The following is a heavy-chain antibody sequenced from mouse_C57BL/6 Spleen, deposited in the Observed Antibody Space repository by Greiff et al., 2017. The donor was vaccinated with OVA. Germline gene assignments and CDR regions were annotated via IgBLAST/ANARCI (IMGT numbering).Heavy chain of an antibody. Sequence: EVLLVESGEGLVKPGGSLKLSCAASGFTFSSYAMPWVRQTPEKRLEWVAYISSGSDYIYYADTVKGRFTISRDNARNTLYLQMSSLKSEDTAMYYCTRYWGTTVVGYFDVWGTGTTVTVSS. J-gene: IGHJ1*03. CDR2: ISSGSDYI. CDR1: GFTFSSYA. V-gene: IGHV5-9-1*02. D-gene: IGHD1-1*01. CDR3: TRYWGTTVVGYFDV.